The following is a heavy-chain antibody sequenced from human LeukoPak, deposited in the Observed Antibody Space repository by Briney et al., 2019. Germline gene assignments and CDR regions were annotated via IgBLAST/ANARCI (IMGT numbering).Heavy chain of an antibody. D-gene: IGHD3-22*01. CDR1: GFTVSSNY. J-gene: IGHJ4*02. V-gene: IGHV3-53*01. CDR3: ARTTYYYDSSANNPLDH. CDR2: IYSGGST. Sequence: GGSLRLSCAASGFTVSSNYMSWVRQAPGKGLEWVSVIYSGGSTYYADSVKGRFTISRDNSKNTLYLQMNSLRAEDTAVYYCARTTYYYDSSANNPLDHWGQGTLVTVSS.